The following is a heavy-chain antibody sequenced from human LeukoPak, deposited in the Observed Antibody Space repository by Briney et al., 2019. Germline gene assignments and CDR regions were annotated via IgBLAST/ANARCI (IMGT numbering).Heavy chain of an antibody. Sequence: SETLSLTCTVSGGSISSYYWSWIRQPPGKGLEWIGYIYYSGRTKYNTSLKTRVTISVDTSTNQFSLKLSSVTAADTAVYYCARVRPEGVRGVKYYYYMDVWGKGTTVTVSS. J-gene: IGHJ6*03. D-gene: IGHD3-10*01. V-gene: IGHV4-59*01. CDR1: GGSISSYY. CDR2: IYYSGRT. CDR3: ARVRPEGVRGVKYYYYMDV.